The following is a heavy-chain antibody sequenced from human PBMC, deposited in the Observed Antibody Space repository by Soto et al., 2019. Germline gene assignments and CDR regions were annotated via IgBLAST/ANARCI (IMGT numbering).Heavy chain of an antibody. Sequence: QVQLVQSGAEVKKPGASVKVSCKASGYTFTGYYMHWVRQAPGQGLEWMGWINPNSGGTNYAQKFQGWVTMTMDTSISTAYLELSRLRSDDTAVYYCARDRGDPIAVAGKVKYYFDYWGQGTLVTVSS. CDR2: INPNSGGT. CDR3: ARDRGDPIAVAGKVKYYFDY. V-gene: IGHV1-2*04. J-gene: IGHJ4*02. CDR1: GYTFTGYY. D-gene: IGHD6-19*01.